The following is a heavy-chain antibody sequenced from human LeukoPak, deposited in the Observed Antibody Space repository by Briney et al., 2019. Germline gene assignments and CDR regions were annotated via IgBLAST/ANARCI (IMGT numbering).Heavy chain of an antibody. Sequence: PGGSLRLSCAASGFSFNTYWMSWVRQAPGEGLEWVANIKQDGSEEDYVDSVKGRFTISRDNAKNSLYLQMNSLRAEDTAVYYCARDRYSSDWQFFDYWGQGTLVTASS. CDR1: GFSFNTYW. D-gene: IGHD6-19*01. CDR3: ARDRYSSDWQFFDY. CDR2: IKQDGSEE. J-gene: IGHJ4*02. V-gene: IGHV3-7*01.